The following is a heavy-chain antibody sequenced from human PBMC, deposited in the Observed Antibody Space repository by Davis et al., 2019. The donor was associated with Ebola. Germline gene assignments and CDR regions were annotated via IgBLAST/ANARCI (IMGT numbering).Heavy chain of an antibody. D-gene: IGHD4-17*01. CDR1: GYTFKNYA. CDR2: ISAYNGNT. J-gene: IGHJ4*02. V-gene: IGHV1-18*01. Sequence: AASVKVSCKASGYTFKNYAISWVRQAPGQGLEWMGWISAYNGNTNYAQILQGRVTMTTDTSTGTAYMELRSLRSDDTAVYYCAREDYGDPSFEYWGQGTQVTVSS. CDR3: AREDYGDPSFEY.